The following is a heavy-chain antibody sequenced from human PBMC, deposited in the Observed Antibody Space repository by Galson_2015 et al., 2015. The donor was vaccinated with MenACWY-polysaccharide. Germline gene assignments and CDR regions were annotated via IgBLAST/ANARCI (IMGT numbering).Heavy chain of an antibody. D-gene: IGHD2-15*01. CDR3: TKAGAKYYSGSSCYVNWFDP. Sequence: SLRLSCAASGFSFNTYWMHWVRHAPGKGLVWVSRINADGSATGYADSVRGRFTISRDNAKNTLYLEMNSLRAEDTAVYYCTKAGAKYYSGSSCYVNWFDPWGQGTLVTVSS. V-gene: IGHV3-74*01. CDR1: GFSFNTYW. CDR2: INADGSAT. J-gene: IGHJ5*02.